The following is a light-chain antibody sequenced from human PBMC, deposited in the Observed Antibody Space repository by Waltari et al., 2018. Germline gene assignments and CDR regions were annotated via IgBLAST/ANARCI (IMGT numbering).Light chain of an antibody. Sequence: DIKMPHYPSSLSAPVGHRVTITCRASQSISTYLNWYQQKLGKAPTLLIFAASTLQVGVPSRFSGSGSGTEFTLTISNLQPEDFATYFCQQSYSSPPTFGQGTKLEI. CDR2: AAS. V-gene: IGKV1-39*01. CDR3: QQSYSSPPT. J-gene: IGKJ2*01. CDR1: QSISTY.